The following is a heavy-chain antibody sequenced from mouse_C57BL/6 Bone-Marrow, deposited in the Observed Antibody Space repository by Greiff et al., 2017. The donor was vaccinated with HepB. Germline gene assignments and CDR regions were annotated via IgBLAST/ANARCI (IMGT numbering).Heavy chain of an antibody. V-gene: IGHV7-3*01. D-gene: IGHD1-1*01. CDR3: ARSPVGSRPFSFDY. J-gene: IGHJ2*01. Sequence: EVNVVESGGGLVQPGGSLSLSCAASGFTFTDYYMSWVRQPPGKALEWLGFIRNKANGYTAAYSASVKGRFTISRDNSQSILYLQMNALRAEDSATYYCARSPVGSRPFSFDYWGQGTTRTVSS. CDR2: IRNKANGYTA. CDR1: GFTFTDYY.